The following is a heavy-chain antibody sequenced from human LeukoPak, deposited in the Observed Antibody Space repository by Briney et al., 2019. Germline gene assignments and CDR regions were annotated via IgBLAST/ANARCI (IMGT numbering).Heavy chain of an antibody. D-gene: IGHD3-22*01. CDR1: GGSISSGDYY. Sequence: SETLSLTCTVSGGSISSGDYYWSWIRQPPGKGLEWIGYTYYSGSTYYNPSLKNRVSMSVDTSKNQFSLNLSSVTAADTAVYYCARPYYYDSRIDPWGQGTLVTVSS. V-gene: IGHV4-30-4*01. CDR3: ARPYYYDSRIDP. J-gene: IGHJ5*02. CDR2: TYYSGST.